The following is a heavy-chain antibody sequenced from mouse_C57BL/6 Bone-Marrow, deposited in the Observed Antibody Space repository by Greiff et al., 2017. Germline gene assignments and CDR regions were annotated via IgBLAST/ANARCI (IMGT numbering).Heavy chain of an antibody. D-gene: IGHD1-1*01. CDR3: AKKKEVYYYGSSSWYFDV. V-gene: IGHV2-5*01. J-gene: IGHJ1*03. CDR1: GFSLTSYG. CDR2: IWRGGST. Sequence: VQLQESGPGLVQPSQSLSITCTVSGFSLTSYGVHWVRQSPGKGLEWLGVIWRGGSTDYNAAFMSRLSITKDNSKSQVFFKMNSLQADDTAIYYCAKKKEVYYYGSSSWYFDVWGTGTTVTVSS.